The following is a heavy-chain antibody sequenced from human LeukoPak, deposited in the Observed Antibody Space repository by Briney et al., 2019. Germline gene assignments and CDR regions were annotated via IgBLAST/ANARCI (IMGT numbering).Heavy chain of an antibody. CDR3: ARDGYDSSGYSYYFDY. V-gene: IGHV4-61*09. CDR1: GGSISSSSYY. Sequence: SETLSLTCTVSGGSISSSSYYWGWIRQPAGKGLEWIGHIYTSGSTNYNPSLKSRVTMSVDTSKNQFSLKLSSVTAADTAVYYCARDGYDSSGYSYYFDYWGQGTLVTVSS. D-gene: IGHD3-22*01. CDR2: IYTSGST. J-gene: IGHJ4*02.